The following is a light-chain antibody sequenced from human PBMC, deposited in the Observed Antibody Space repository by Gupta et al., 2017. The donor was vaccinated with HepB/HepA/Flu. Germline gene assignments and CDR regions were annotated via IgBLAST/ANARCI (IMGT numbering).Light chain of an antibody. V-gene: IGLV2-14*01. CDR3: SSYTSSSTLV. Sequence: SALTQPASVSGSPGPSITISCTGTSSDVGTYNYVSWYQQHPAKAPKLMIYDVSDRPAVVSTRFSGSKSGNTASLTISGLEAEDEADYYCSSYTSSSTLVFGGGTKLTVL. CDR1: SSDVGTYNY. J-gene: IGLJ3*02. CDR2: DVS.